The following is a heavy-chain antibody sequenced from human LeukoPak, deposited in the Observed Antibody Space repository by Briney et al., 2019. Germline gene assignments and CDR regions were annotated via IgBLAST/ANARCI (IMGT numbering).Heavy chain of an antibody. J-gene: IGHJ6*02. CDR3: ARAPHYDTLTGYYYYYYYGMDV. D-gene: IGHD3-9*01. Sequence: SETLSLTCAVYGGSFSGYYWSWIRQPPGKGLEWIGEINHSGSTNYNPSLKSRVTISVDTSKNQFSLKLSSVTAADTAVYYCARAPHYDTLTGYYYYYYYGMDVWGQGTTVTVSS. CDR2: INHSGST. V-gene: IGHV4-34*01. CDR1: GGSFSGYY.